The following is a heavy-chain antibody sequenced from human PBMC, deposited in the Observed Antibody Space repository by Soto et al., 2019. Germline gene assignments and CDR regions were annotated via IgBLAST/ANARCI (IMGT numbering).Heavy chain of an antibody. Sequence: GGSLRLSCAASGFTFSSYSMNWVRQAPGKGLEWVSSISSSSSYIYYADSVKGRFTISRDNAKNSLYLQMNSLRAEDTAVYYCARFRGADYYGSGYYYYMDVWGKGTTVTVSS. V-gene: IGHV3-21*01. CDR1: GFTFSSYS. CDR3: ARFRGADYYGSGYYYYMDV. D-gene: IGHD3-10*01. CDR2: ISSSSSYI. J-gene: IGHJ6*03.